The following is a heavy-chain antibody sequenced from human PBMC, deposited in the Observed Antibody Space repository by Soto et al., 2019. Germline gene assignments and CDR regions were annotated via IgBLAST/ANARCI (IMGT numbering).Heavy chain of an antibody. J-gene: IGHJ4*02. CDR2: ISSNGGST. CDR3: VKGSPILTGYYDY. Sequence: GGSLRLSCSASGFTFSSYAMHWVRQAPGKGLEYVSAISSNGGSTYYADSVKGRFTISRDNSKNTLYLQMSSLRAEDTAVYYCVKGSPILTGYYDYWGQGTLVTVSS. V-gene: IGHV3-64D*08. D-gene: IGHD3-9*01. CDR1: GFTFSSYA.